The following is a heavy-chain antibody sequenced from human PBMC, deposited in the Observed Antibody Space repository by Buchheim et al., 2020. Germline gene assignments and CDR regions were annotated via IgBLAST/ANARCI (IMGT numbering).Heavy chain of an antibody. Sequence: EVQLLESGGGLVQPGGSLRLSCAASGFTFSSYAMSWVRQAPGKGLEWVSAISGSGGSTYYADPVTGRFTISRDTSKNTLSLQMNSLRAEDTAVYYCAKDRPYIAAAGYDYGMDVWGQGTT. CDR2: ISGSGGST. J-gene: IGHJ6*02. D-gene: IGHD6-13*01. CDR1: GFTFSSYA. V-gene: IGHV3-23*01. CDR3: AKDRPYIAAAGYDYGMDV.